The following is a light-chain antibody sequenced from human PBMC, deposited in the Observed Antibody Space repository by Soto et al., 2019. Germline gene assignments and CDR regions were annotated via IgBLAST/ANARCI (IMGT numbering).Light chain of an antibody. V-gene: IGKV2-28*01. CDR1: QSLLHSNGKNY. CDR2: LGS. J-gene: IGKJ1*01. CDR3: MQALDTRT. Sequence: IVMTQSPLSLPVTPGEPASISCRSSQSLLHSNGKNYLDWYLQKPGQSPRLLIYLGSNRASGVPDRVGGSGSGTDFTLTISRVEAEDVGVYYCMQALDTRTFGQGTKVEIK.